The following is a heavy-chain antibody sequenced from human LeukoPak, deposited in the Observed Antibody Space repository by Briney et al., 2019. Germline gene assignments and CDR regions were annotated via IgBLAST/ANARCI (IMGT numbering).Heavy chain of an antibody. J-gene: IGHJ6*03. CDR2: IYNSGST. Sequence: PSETVSLTXTVSGCSISSYYWSWIRQPPGKGLEWMGDIYNSGSTNYNPSLKSRITISVDTSKNQFSLKLSSVTAADTAVYYCAKREDYYYYMDVWGKGTTVTVSS. CDR3: AKREDYYYYMDV. V-gene: IGHV4-59*01. CDR1: GCSISSYY.